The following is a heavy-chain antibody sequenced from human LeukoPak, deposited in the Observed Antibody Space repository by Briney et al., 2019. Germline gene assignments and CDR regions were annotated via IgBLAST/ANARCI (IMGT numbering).Heavy chain of an antibody. CDR3: ARGYGQGSIIDY. CDR1: GGSFSGYY. J-gene: IGHJ4*02. Sequence: ASETLSLTCAVYGGSFSGYYWSWIRQPPGKGLEWIGEINHSGSTNYNPSLKSRVTISVDTPKNQFSLKLSSVTAADTAVYYCARGYGQGSIIDYWGQGTLVTVSS. CDR2: INHSGST. D-gene: IGHD1-26*01. V-gene: IGHV4-34*01.